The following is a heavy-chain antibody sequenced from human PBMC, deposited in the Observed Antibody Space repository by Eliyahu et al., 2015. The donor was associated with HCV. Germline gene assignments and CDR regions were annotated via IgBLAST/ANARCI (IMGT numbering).Heavy chain of an antibody. CDR3: ASGGGGIAVTGTGGWFDP. D-gene: IGHD6-19*01. CDR1: GGPIPTYF. J-gene: IGHJ5*02. V-gene: IGHV4-59*01. Sequence: QVQLQESGPGLVKPSETLSLTXTVPGGPIPTYFWSWTRHPPGKGLEWIGYVHYSGSTNYNPSLKSRVTISVDTSKNQFSLNLTSVTAADTAMYYCASGGGGIAVTGTGGWFDPWGQGTLVTVSS. CDR2: VHYSGST.